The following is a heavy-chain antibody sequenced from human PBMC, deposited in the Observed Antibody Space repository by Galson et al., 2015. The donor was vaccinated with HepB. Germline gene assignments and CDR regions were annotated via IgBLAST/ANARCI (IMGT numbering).Heavy chain of an antibody. V-gene: IGHV3-11*01. Sequence: SLRLSCAVSGFTFSDYYMSWIRQAPGKGLEWLSYITNSGRSTSYADSVKGRFTISRDNAKNSLYLEMNSLRAEDTAVYYCARESRGNYFTFDYWGQETLVTVSS. CDR1: GFTFSDYY. D-gene: IGHD2/OR15-2a*01. CDR2: ITNSGRST. CDR3: ARESRGNYFTFDY. J-gene: IGHJ4*02.